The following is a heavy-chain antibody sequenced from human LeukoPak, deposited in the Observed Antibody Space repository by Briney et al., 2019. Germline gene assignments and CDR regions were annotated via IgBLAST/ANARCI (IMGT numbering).Heavy chain of an antibody. J-gene: IGHJ5*02. V-gene: IGHV4-38-2*01. CDR2: IYHSGST. Sequence: SETLSLTCAVSGHSISSGYYWGWIRQPPGKGLEWIESIYHSGSTYYNPSLKSRVTISVDTSKNQFSLKLSSVTAADTAVYYCARGRYSSGFWFDPWGQGTLVTVSS. D-gene: IGHD6-19*01. CDR3: ARGRYSSGFWFDP. CDR1: GHSISSGYY.